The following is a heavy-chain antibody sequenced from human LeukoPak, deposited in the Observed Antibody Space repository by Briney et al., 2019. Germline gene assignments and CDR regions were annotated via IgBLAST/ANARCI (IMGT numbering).Heavy chain of an antibody. J-gene: IGHJ4*02. CDR2: INSDGSSA. D-gene: IGHD1-26*01. Sequence: GGSLRLSCAASGFPFSSYWMHWVRQAPGKGLVWVSRINSDGSSAGYADSVKGRFTISRDNAKNTLFLQMNSLRAEDTAVYYCARGLGTTTPHFDYWGRGTLVTVSS. CDR3: ARGLGTTTPHFDY. V-gene: IGHV3-74*01. CDR1: GFPFSSYW.